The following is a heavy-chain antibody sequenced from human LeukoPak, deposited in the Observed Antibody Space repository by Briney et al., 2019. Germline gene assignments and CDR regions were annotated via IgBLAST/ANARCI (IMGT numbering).Heavy chain of an antibody. CDR3: AREAEGSGLVVNWFDP. CDR1: GYTFTSYY. V-gene: IGHV1-46*01. Sequence: GASVKVSCKASGYTFTSYYMHWVRQAPGQGLEWMGIINPSGGSTSYAQKFQGRVTMTRDTSTSTVYMELSSLRSEDTAVYYCAREAEGSGLVVNWFDPWGQGTLVTVSS. D-gene: IGHD6-6*01. CDR2: INPSGGST. J-gene: IGHJ5*02.